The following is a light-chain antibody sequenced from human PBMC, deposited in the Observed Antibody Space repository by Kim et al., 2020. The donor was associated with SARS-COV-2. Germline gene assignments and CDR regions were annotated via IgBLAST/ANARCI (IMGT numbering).Light chain of an antibody. CDR1: SCNIGSNT. CDR3: AAWDDSLNGVV. CDR2: SNN. J-gene: IGLJ2*01. Sequence: GQRVTISCSGSSCNIGSNTVNWYQQLPGTAPKLLIYSNNQRPSGVPDRFSGSKSGTSASLAISGLQSEDEADYYCAAWDDSLNGVVFGGGTQLTVL. V-gene: IGLV1-44*01.